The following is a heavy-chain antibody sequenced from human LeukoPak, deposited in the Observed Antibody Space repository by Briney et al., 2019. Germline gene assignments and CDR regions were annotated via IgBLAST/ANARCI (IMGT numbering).Heavy chain of an antibody. Sequence: GGSLRLSCAASGFTFSSYWMHWVRQAPGKGLEWVSRINTDGSTTDNTNYAGSVKGRFTISRDNAKNTLYLQMNSLRAEDTAVYYCATREMATIYWGQGTLVTVSS. V-gene: IGHV3-74*01. J-gene: IGHJ4*02. CDR2: INTDGSTTDNT. CDR3: ATREMATIY. D-gene: IGHD5-24*01. CDR1: GFTFSSYW.